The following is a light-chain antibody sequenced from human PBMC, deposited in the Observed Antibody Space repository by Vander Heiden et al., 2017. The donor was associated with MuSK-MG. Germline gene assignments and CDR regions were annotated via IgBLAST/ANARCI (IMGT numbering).Light chain of an antibody. J-gene: IGLJ2*01. CDR3: YSAADNNLGV. CDR1: VLAKKY. Sequence: SYELTQPSSVSVSPGQTARITCSADVLAKKYARWFQQKPGQAPVLVIYKDSGRPAGIPGRFSGSSSGTTVTLTIGGAQVEDEADYYCYSAADNNLGVFGGGTKLTVL. V-gene: IGLV3-27*01. CDR2: KDS.